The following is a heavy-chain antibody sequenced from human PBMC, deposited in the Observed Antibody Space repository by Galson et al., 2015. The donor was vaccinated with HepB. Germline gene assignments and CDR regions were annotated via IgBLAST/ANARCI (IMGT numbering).Heavy chain of an antibody. CDR1: GFTFSNAW. CDR2: IKSKTGGGTI. Sequence: SLRLSCAASGFTFSNAWMSWVRQAPGRGLEWVGRIKSKTGGGTIEYAAPVKGRFTISRDDSKDTLYLQMNSLKTEDTAVYYCSTGVPLRGYCSSTSCYTPDCWGQGTLVTVSS. V-gene: IGHV3-15*01. D-gene: IGHD2-2*02. CDR3: STGVPLRGYCSSTSCYTPDC. J-gene: IGHJ4*02.